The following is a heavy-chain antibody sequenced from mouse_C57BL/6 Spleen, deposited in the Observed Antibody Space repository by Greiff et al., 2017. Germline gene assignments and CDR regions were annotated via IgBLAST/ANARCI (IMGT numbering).Heavy chain of an antibody. CDR2: ISSGGSYT. D-gene: IGHD2-10*02. Sequence: DVKLVESGGDLVKPGGSLKLSCAASGFTFSSYGMSWVRQTPDKRLEWVATISSGGSYTYYPDSVKGRFPISRDNAKNTLYLQMSSLKSEDTAMYYCARQGTSKSAMDYWGQGTSVTVSS. CDR1: GFTFSSYG. J-gene: IGHJ4*01. V-gene: IGHV5-6*02. CDR3: ARQGTSKSAMDY.